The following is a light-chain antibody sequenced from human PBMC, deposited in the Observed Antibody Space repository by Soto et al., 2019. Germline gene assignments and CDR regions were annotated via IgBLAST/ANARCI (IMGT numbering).Light chain of an antibody. CDR3: SSYASSNPRV. CDR1: SSDVGGYDY. V-gene: IGLV2-8*01. J-gene: IGLJ2*01. CDR2: EVN. Sequence: QSALTQPPSASGSPGQSVTISCTGTSSDVGGYDYVSWYQQHPGKAPKLLIYEVNKRPSGVSDRFSGSKSGNTASLTVSGLQAEDEADYYCSSYASSNPRVFGAGTKLTVL.